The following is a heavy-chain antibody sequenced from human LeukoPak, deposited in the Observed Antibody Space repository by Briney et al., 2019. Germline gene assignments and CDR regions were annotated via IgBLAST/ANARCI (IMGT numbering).Heavy chain of an antibody. CDR2: IYPGDSDT. CDR1: GYSSTSYW. V-gene: IGHV5-51*01. J-gene: IGHJ4*02. Sequence: GESLKISCKGSGYSSTSYWIGCVRQMRGKGLEWMGIIYPGDSDTRYSPSLQGQVTISADKSINTAYLQWSSLKASDTAMYYCARLSIVGATISYYDYWGQGTLVTVSS. D-gene: IGHD1-26*01. CDR3: ARLSIVGATISYYDY.